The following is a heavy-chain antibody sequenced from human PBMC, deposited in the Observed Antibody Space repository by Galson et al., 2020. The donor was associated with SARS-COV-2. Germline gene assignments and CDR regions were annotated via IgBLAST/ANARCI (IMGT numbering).Heavy chain of an antibody. Sequence: SETLSLTCAVYGGSFNGYYWTWIRQPPGKGLEWIGEINHSGSTKYNPSLKSRVTISVDTSKNQFSLKLRSVTAADTAVYYCARPNWCGSASCYAEYFQQWGQGTLVTVSS. V-gene: IGHV4-34*01. CDR1: GGSFNGYY. CDR2: INHSGST. CDR3: ARPNWCGSASCYAEYFQQ. J-gene: IGHJ1*01. D-gene: IGHD2-2*01.